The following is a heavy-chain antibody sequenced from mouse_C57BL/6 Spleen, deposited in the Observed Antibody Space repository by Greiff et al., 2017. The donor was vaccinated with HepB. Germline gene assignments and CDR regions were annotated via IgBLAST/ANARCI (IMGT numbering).Heavy chain of an antibody. CDR1: GFNIKDYY. CDR2: IDPEDGDT. J-gene: IGHJ4*01. D-gene: IGHD2-12*01. CDR3: KTRSNDVYDMEE. V-gene: IGHV14-1*01. Sequence: VQLQQSGAELVRPGASVKLSCTASGFNIKDYYMHWVKQRPEQGLEWIGRIDPEDGDTEYAPKFQGKATMTADTSSNTAYLQLSSMTNEDTAEYYCKTRSNDVYDMEEWGQGTSVTVAA.